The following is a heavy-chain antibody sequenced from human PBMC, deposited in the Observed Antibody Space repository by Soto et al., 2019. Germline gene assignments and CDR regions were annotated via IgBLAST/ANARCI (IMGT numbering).Heavy chain of an antibody. CDR2: IYYSGST. Sequence: ETLSLTCTVSGGSISSSSYYWGWIRQPPGKGLEWIGSIYYSGSTYYNPSLKSRVTISVDTSKNQFSLKLSSVTAADTAVYYCARPSSGWSNWFDPWGQGTLVTVSS. CDR3: ARPSSGWSNWFDP. CDR1: GGSISSSSYY. D-gene: IGHD6-19*01. V-gene: IGHV4-39*01. J-gene: IGHJ5*02.